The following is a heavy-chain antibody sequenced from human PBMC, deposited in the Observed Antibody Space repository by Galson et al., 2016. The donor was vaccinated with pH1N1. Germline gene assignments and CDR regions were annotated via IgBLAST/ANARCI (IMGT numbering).Heavy chain of an antibody. Sequence: SLRLSCAASGFTLSAYYMGWIRQTPGKGLEWISYISANGDTKHYAESAKGRFTVSRDNPENLLYLEMNSLRGDDTAVYFCARVGAMLTSYYHGMDAWGQGPRSSSR. J-gene: IGHJ6*02. V-gene: IGHV3-11*01. CDR2: ISANGDTK. CDR1: GFTLSAYY. CDR3: ARVGAMLTSYYHGMDA. D-gene: IGHD3-10*01.